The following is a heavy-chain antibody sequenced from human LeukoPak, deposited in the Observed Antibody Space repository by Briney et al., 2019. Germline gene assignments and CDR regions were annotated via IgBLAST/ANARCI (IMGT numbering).Heavy chain of an antibody. CDR3: ARGGYTQPNWFDP. J-gene: IGHJ5*02. Sequence: SETLSLTCTVSGGPISSYYWSWIRQPPGKGLEWIGRIYTSGSTNYNPSLKSRVTMSVDTSKNQFSLKLSSVTAADTAVYYCARGGYTQPNWFDPWGQGTLVTVSS. V-gene: IGHV4-4*07. CDR1: GGPISSYY. D-gene: IGHD5-24*01. CDR2: IYTSGST.